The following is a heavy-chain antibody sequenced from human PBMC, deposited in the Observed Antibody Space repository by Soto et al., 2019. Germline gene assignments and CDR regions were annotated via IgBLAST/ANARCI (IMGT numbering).Heavy chain of an antibody. CDR1: GFTFSSYG. Sequence: GGSLRLSCAASGFTFSSYGMHWVRQAPGKGLEWVAVIWYDGSNKYYADSVKGRFTISRDNSKNTLYLQMNSLRAEDTAVYYCASDFVDGDGPITFMDAWGKGTTVTVSS. CDR3: ASDFVDGDGPITFMDA. J-gene: IGHJ6*03. D-gene: IGHD4-17*01. V-gene: IGHV3-33*01. CDR2: IWYDGSNK.